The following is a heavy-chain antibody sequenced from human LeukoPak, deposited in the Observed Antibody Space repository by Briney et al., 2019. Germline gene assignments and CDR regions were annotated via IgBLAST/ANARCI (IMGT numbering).Heavy chain of an antibody. V-gene: IGHV3-33*01. Sequence: PGGSLRLPCAASGFTFSSYGMHWVRQAPGKGLEWVAVIWYDGSNKYYADSVKGRFTISRDNSKNTLYLQMNSLRAEDTAVYYCARGPYYYDSSGSWGLDYWGQGTLVTVSS. D-gene: IGHD3-22*01. CDR2: IWYDGSNK. J-gene: IGHJ4*02. CDR1: GFTFSSYG. CDR3: ARGPYYYDSSGSWGLDY.